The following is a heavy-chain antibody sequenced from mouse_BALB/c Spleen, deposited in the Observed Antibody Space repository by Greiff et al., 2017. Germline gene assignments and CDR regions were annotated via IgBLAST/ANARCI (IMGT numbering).Heavy chain of an antibody. Sequence: EVKLVESGPGLVKPSQSLSLTCSVTGYSITSGYYWNWIRQFPGNKLEWMGYISYDGSNNYNPSLKNRISITRDTSKNQFFLKLNSVTTEDTATYYCAREGYYGYDYYFDYWGQGTTLTVSS. D-gene: IGHD1-2*01. CDR1: GYSITSGYY. CDR3: AREGYYGYDYYFDY. V-gene: IGHV3-6*02. CDR2: ISYDGSN. J-gene: IGHJ2*01.